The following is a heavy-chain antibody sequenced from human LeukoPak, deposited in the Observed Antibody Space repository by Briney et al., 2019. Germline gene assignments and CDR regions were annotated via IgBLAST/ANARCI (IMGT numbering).Heavy chain of an antibody. V-gene: IGHV1-2*02. CDR1: GYTFTGYY. CDR2: INPNSGGT. J-gene: IGHJ3*02. Sequence: ASVKVSCKASGYTFTGYYMHWVRQAPGQGLEWMGWINPNSGGTNYAQKFQGRVTMTRDTSISTAYMELSRLRSDDTAVYYCARGGGLLWFGELGYAFDIWGQGTMVTVSS. CDR3: ARGGGLLWFGELGYAFDI. D-gene: IGHD3-10*01.